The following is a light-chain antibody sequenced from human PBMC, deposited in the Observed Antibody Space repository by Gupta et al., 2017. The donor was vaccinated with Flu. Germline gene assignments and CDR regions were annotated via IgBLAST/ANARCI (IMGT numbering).Light chain of an antibody. CDR3: TTWDDSLSAWV. CDR2: RND. V-gene: IGLV1-44*01. J-gene: IGLJ3*02. Sequence: QSVLTQPPSASATHGQTVTISCSGTSFNIGSNIVPGFQQFPGTAPRLLIYRNDQRPSGVPDRFSSYKSRTSASLAITGLQSEDEGDYYCTTWDDSLSAWVFGGGTKLTVL. CDR1: SFNIGSNI.